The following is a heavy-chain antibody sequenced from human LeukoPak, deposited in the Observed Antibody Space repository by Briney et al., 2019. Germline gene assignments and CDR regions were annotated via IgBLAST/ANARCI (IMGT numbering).Heavy chain of an antibody. CDR3: AKGAFGVVTPIPFDY. J-gene: IGHJ4*02. CDR1: GSTFNTYA. D-gene: IGHD3-3*01. Sequence: PGGSLRLSCAASGSTFNTYAMNWVRQAPGKGLEWVSAISGSGGTAYYADSVKGRFIVSRDNSKNTLDLQMNSLRAEDTAVYYCAKGAFGVVTPIPFDYWGQGTPVTVSS. V-gene: IGHV3-23*01. CDR2: ISGSGGTA.